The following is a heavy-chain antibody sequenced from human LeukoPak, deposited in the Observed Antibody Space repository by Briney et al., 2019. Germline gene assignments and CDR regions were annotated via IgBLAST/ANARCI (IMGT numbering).Heavy chain of an antibody. Sequence: SETLSLTCTVSGGSISGHYWSWVRQPAEKGLEWIGRIYSSGSTNYNPSLKSRVTMSVDTSKNQFFLKLSSVTAADAAVYYCARDRSGWYGSEYWGQGTLVTVSS. D-gene: IGHD6-19*01. CDR3: ARDRSGWYGSEY. J-gene: IGHJ4*02. V-gene: IGHV4-4*07. CDR1: GGSISGHY. CDR2: IYSSGST.